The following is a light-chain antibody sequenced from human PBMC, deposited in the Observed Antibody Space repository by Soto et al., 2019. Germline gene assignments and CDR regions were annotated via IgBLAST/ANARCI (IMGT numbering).Light chain of an antibody. Sequence: QSALTQPASVSGSPGQSITISCTGTSSDVGGYNYVSWYQQHPGKAPKLMIYDVSNRPSGVSNRFSDSKSGNTASLTISGLQAEDEADYYCSSYTSSSSPVFGTGTKLTVL. CDR2: DVS. CDR3: SSYTSSSSPV. V-gene: IGLV2-14*01. CDR1: SSDVGGYNY. J-gene: IGLJ1*01.